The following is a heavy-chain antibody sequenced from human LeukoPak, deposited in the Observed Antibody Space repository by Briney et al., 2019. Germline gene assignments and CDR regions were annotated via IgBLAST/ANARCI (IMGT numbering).Heavy chain of an antibody. V-gene: IGHV4-61*02. D-gene: IGHD3-10*01. CDR3: YSLGSRPGYYGSDYYYMDV. CDR1: GGSISSGSYY. CDR2: IYTSGST. J-gene: IGHJ6*03. Sequence: SQTLSLTCTLSGGSISSGSYYWTWIRQPAGKGLEWIGRIYTSGSTNYNPSLKSRVTISVDTSNNQFSLKLSSVTATDTAVYDCYSLGSRPGYYGSDYYYMDVRGKGTTVTVSS.